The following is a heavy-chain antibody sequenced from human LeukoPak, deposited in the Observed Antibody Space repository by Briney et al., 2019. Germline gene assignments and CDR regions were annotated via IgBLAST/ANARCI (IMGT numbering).Heavy chain of an antibody. CDR2: ISAYNGNT. V-gene: IGHV1-18*01. CDR3: ARVHCSSTSCYMHFDY. J-gene: IGHJ4*02. Sequence: GASVKVSCKASGYTFTSYGISWVRQAPGQGLEWMGWISAYNGNTNYAQKLQGRVTMTTDTSTSIAYMELRSLRSDDTAVYYCARVHCSSTSCYMHFDYWGQGTLVTVSS. CDR1: GYTFTSYG. D-gene: IGHD2-2*02.